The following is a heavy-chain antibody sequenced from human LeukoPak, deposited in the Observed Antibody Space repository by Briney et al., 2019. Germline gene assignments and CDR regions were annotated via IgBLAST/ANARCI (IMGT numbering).Heavy chain of an antibody. D-gene: IGHD6-13*01. CDR2: ISSSSYI. V-gene: IGHV3-21*01. J-gene: IGHJ6*03. Sequence: PGGSLRLSCAASGFTFSSYSMNWVRQAPGKGLEWVSSISSSSYIYYADSVKGRFTISRDNAKNSLYLQMNSLRAEDTAVYYCAREGSSWQYYYYYYMDVWGKGTTVTVSS. CDR1: GFTFSSYS. CDR3: AREGSSWQYYYYYYMDV.